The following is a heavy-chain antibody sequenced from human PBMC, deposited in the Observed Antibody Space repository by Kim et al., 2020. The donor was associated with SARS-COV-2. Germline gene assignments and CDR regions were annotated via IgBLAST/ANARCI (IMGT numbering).Heavy chain of an antibody. D-gene: IGHD6-6*01. J-gene: IGHJ6*02. CDR3: SRDQEEAARPYYYYGMDV. V-gene: IGHV3-11*05. Sequence: KGRFTISRDNAKNSLDLQMNSLRAEDTAVYYCSRDQEEAARPYYYYGMDVWGQGTTVTVSS.